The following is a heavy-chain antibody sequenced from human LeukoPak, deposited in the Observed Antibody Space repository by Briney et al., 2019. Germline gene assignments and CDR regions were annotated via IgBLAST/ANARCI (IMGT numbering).Heavy chain of an antibody. CDR3: AKDSSPYYYDSSGYYPYWYFDL. CDR2: ISGSGGST. Sequence: GGSLRLSCAASGFTFSSYAMSWIRQAPGKGLEWVSAISGSGGSTYYADSVKGRFTISRDNSKNTLYLQMNSLRAEDTAVYYCAKDSSPYYYDSSGYYPYWYFDLWGRGTLVTVSS. CDR1: GFTFSSYA. J-gene: IGHJ2*01. D-gene: IGHD3-22*01. V-gene: IGHV3-23*01.